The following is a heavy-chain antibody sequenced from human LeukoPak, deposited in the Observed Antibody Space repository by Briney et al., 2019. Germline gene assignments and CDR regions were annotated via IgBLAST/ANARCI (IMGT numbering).Heavy chain of an antibody. CDR1: GFTFSSYS. D-gene: IGHD3-10*01. V-gene: IGHV3-21*01. CDR2: ISSSSSYI. Sequence: GGSLRLSCAASGFTFSSYSMNWVRQAPGKGLEWVSSISSSSSYIYYADSVKGRFTISRDNAKNSLYLQMNSLRAEDTAVYYCARESPSDYYGSGSFSSWSQGTLVTVSS. CDR3: ARESPSDYYGSGSFSS. J-gene: IGHJ5*02.